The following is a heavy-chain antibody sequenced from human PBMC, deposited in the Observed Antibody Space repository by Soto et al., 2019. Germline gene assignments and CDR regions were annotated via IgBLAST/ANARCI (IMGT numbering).Heavy chain of an antibody. Sequence: QVQLQESGPGLVKPSETLSLTCTVSGGSISSYYWSWIRQPPGKGLEWTGSIYYSGSTNYSPSLKSRVTISVDTSKNQFSLKLSSVTAADTAVYYCARTYGDYVFDYWGQGTLVTVSS. D-gene: IGHD4-17*01. CDR3: ARTYGDYVFDY. CDR2: IYYSGST. J-gene: IGHJ4*02. CDR1: GGSISSYY. V-gene: IGHV4-59*01.